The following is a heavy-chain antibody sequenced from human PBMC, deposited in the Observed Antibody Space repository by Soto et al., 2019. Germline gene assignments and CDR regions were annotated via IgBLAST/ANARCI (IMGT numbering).Heavy chain of an antibody. CDR1: GDSINSRY. Sequence: PSETLSLTCSVSGDSINSRYWSWIRQPPGKGLKWIGYIDYVGSTNYAPSLQSRVTMSVDTSKNQVSLKLRYVTAADTAVYYCVRQRGNYFDFWGQGTLVTVSS. J-gene: IGHJ4*02. CDR3: VRQRGNYFDF. D-gene: IGHD3-10*01. CDR2: IDYVGST. V-gene: IGHV4-59*11.